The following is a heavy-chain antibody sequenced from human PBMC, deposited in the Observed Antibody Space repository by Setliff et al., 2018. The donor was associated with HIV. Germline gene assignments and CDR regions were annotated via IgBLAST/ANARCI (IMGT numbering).Heavy chain of an antibody. D-gene: IGHD4-17*01. Sequence: SETLSLTCTVSGGSITSSYWSWIRQPAGKGLERIGRIYTSGSTNYNPSLKSRVTMSIDTSKNQFSLKLSSVTAADTAVYYCARDPPGDGDSKDYWGQGKLVTVSS. V-gene: IGHV4-4*07. CDR3: ARDPPGDGDSKDY. CDR2: IYTSGST. CDR1: GGSITSSY. J-gene: IGHJ4*02.